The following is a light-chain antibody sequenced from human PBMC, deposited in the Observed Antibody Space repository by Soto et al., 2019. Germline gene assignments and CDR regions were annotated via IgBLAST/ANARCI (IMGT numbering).Light chain of an antibody. Sequence: QSALTQPASVSGSPGQSITISCTGTSSDVGSYNLVSWYQQHPGKAPKLMIYEGSKRPSGVSNRFSGSKSGNTASLTVSGLQAEDEGDYYCSSHAGGQNVVFGGGTKVTVL. CDR2: EGS. V-gene: IGLV2-14*02. J-gene: IGLJ2*01. CDR1: SSDVGSYNL. CDR3: SSHAGGQNVV.